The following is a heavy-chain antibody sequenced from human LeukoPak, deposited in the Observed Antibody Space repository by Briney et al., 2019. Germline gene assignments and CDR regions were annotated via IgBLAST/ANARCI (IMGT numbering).Heavy chain of an antibody. Sequence: PSQTLSLTCTVSGGSICSGGYYWSWIRQPAGKGLEWIGRIYTSGSTNYNPSLKSRVTISVDTSKNQFSLKLSSVTAADTAVYYCARALHIVVVTVSYWYFDLWGRGTLVTVSS. D-gene: IGHD2-21*02. V-gene: IGHV4-61*02. CDR1: GGSICSGGYY. J-gene: IGHJ2*01. CDR3: ARALHIVVVTVSYWYFDL. CDR2: IYTSGST.